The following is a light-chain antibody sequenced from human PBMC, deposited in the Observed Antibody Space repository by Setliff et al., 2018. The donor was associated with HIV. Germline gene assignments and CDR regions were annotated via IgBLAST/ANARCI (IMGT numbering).Light chain of an antibody. CDR3: CSNTGSNTYV. J-gene: IGLJ1*01. V-gene: IGLV2-23*01. CDR2: QAS. CDR1: SGDVGRYNL. Sequence: QSALTRPASVSGSPGQSITISCTGTSGDVGRYNLVSWYQQQPGKPPKLMIYQASKRLSGVSNRFSGSKSGNTASLTISGLQAEDEADYYCCSNTGSNTYVFGTGTKVTVL.